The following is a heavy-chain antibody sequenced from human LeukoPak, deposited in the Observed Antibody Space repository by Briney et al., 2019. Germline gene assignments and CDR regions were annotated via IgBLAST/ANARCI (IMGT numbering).Heavy chain of an antibody. CDR2: IIPIFGTA. V-gene: IGHV1-69*06. CDR3: ASALEWELLPYYMDV. J-gene: IGHJ6*03. CDR1: GGTFSSYA. Sequence: SVKVSCKASGGTFSSYAISWVRQAPGQGLEWMGRIIPIFGTANYAQKFQGRVTITADKSTSTAYMGLSSLRSEDTAVYYCASALEWELLPYYMDVWGKGATVTVSS. D-gene: IGHD1-26*01.